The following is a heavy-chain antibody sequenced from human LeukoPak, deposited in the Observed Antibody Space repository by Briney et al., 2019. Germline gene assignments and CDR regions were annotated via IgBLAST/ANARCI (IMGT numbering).Heavy chain of an antibody. D-gene: IGHD6-13*01. CDR3: TTIAAAGHFDY. V-gene: IGHV3-15*01. CDR2: IKSKTDGGTT. J-gene: IGHJ4*02. Sequence: PGGSLRLSCAASGFTFSNAWMSWVRQAPGKGLEWVGRIKSKTDGGTTDYTAPVKGRFTISRDDSKNTLCLQMNSLKIEDTAVYYCTTIAAAGHFDYWGQGTLVTVSS. CDR1: GFTFSNAW.